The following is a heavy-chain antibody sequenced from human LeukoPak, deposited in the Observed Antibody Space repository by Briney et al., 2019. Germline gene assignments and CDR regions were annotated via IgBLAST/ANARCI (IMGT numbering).Heavy chain of an antibody. J-gene: IGHJ4*02. CDR2: IYYSGST. V-gene: IGHV4-59*01. Sequence: SETLSLTCTVSGGSISSYYWSWIRQPPGKGLEWIGYIYYSGSTNYNPSLKRQVPISVDTSQNQCSLKLSSVTAADTAVYYCARVAVGYYVDYWGQGTLVTVSS. D-gene: IGHD3-22*01. CDR1: GGSISSYY. CDR3: ARVAVGYYVDY.